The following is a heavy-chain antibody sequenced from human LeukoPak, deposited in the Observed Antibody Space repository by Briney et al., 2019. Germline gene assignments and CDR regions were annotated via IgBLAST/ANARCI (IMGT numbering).Heavy chain of an antibody. V-gene: IGHV1-46*01. CDR3: AREESGCYFDY. Sequence: ASVTVSCKASGFTFTNYYMHWVRQAPGQGLEWMGLINPSGSNTNYAQKFRGRVTMTRDTSATTVYMELSSLRSEDTAVYYCAREESGCYFDYGGQGTLVTVSS. CDR1: GFTFTNYY. D-gene: IGHD3-9*01. J-gene: IGHJ4*02. CDR2: INPSGSNT.